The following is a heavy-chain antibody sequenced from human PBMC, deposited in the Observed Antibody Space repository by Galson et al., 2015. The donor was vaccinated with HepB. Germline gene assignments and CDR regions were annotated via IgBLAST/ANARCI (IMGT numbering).Heavy chain of an antibody. V-gene: IGHV3-33*01. J-gene: IGHJ4*02. Sequence: SLRLSCATSGFTFSSYGMHWVRQAPGKGLEWVAVIWYDGSNKYYADSVKGRFTISRDNSKNTLYLQMNSLRAEDTAVYYCARESRKYSSSICIFDYWGQGTLVTVSS. D-gene: IGHD6-6*01. CDR3: ARESRKYSSSICIFDY. CDR2: IWYDGSNK. CDR1: GFTFSSYG.